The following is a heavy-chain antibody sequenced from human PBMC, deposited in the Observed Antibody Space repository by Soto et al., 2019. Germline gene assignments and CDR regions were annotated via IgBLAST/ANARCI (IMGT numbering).Heavy chain of an antibody. CDR1: GFSFSTYG. V-gene: IGHV3-33*01. D-gene: IGHD3-16*01. Sequence: GGSLRLSCAASGFSFSTYGMHWVRQAPGKGLEWVAVIWYDGSNKYYGDSVKGRFTISRDNSKNTLYLQMNSLRAEDTAVYYCARAVGPFDYWGQGTLVTVSS. CDR2: IWYDGSNK. CDR3: ARAVGPFDY. J-gene: IGHJ4*02.